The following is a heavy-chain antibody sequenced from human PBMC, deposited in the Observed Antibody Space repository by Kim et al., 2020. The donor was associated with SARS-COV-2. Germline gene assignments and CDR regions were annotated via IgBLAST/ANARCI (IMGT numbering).Heavy chain of an antibody. CDR2: IWDDGIKK. CDR1: GFVFSNYG. D-gene: IGHD3-10*01. J-gene: IGHJ4*02. CDR3: ACSPTFYHGAGSQLDY. Sequence: GGSLRHSCATSGFVFSNYGMHWVRQAPGKGLESVAVIWDDGIKKFYADSVKGRFTISRDNSQKTLYLQMNSLGADDTALYYCACSPTFYHGAGSQLDYWGQGTLVTVSS. V-gene: IGHV3-33*01.